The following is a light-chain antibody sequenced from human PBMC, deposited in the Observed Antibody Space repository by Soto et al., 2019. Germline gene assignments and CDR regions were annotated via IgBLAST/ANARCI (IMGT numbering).Light chain of an antibody. Sequence: DIQMTQSPSSLSASIGDRVTIACRASQNIGNYLNWFQQKPGKAPKLLVYAASTLQSGVPSRFTGSGSGTDFSLTISSLQPEDFATYFCQQSHTSPRTFGPGNRVEI. CDR1: QNIGNY. CDR2: AAS. V-gene: IGKV1-39*01. CDR3: QQSHTSPRT. J-gene: IGKJ1*01.